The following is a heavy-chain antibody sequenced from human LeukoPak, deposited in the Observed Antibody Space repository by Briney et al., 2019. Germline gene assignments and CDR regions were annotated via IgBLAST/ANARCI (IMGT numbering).Heavy chain of an antibody. CDR1: GGSISSYY. CDR3: ARDGSSGWYLGY. D-gene: IGHD6-19*01. J-gene: IGHJ4*02. V-gene: IGHV4-4*07. Sequence: SETLSLTCTVSGGSISSYYWSWLPQPAGKGPEWIGRIYTSGSTNYNPSLKSRVTMSVDTSKNQFSLTLSSVTGADTAVYYCARDGSSGWYLGYWGQGTLVTVSS. CDR2: IYTSGST.